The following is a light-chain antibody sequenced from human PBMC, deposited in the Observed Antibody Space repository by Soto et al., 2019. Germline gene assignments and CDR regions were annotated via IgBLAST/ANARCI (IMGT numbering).Light chain of an antibody. J-gene: IGKJ1*01. Sequence: DIQMTQSPSALSASIGERVTITCRASESVKSWLAWYQQKAGKAPKFLIYKASTLESGVPSRFSGSGSGTEFTLTISSLQPDDFATYYCQQYNTYPCTFGQGTKVDIK. CDR3: QQYNTYPCT. V-gene: IGKV1-5*03. CDR1: ESVKSW. CDR2: KAS.